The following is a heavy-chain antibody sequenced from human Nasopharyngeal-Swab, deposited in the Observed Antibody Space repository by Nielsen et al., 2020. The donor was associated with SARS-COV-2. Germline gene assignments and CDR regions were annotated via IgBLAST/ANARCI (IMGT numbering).Heavy chain of an antibody. CDR3: AHLGAWFDP. CDR1: GFTFNNYN. D-gene: IGHD3-16*01. J-gene: IGHJ5*02. Sequence: GESLKISCAASGFTFNNYNFNWVRQAPGKGLEWVSYISSSSSTIYYADSVKGRFTISRDNAKNSLYLQMNSLRAEDTAVYYCAHLGAWFDPWGQGTLVTVSS. V-gene: IGHV3-48*04. CDR2: ISSSSSTI.